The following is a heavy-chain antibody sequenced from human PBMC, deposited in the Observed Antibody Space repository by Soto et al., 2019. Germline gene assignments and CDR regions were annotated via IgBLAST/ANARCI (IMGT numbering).Heavy chain of an antibody. V-gene: IGHV1-69*12. CDR3: ARGDRITIFGVVTSNWFDP. CDR1: GGTFSSYA. Sequence: QVQLVQSGAEVKKPGSSVKVSCKASGGTFSSYAISWVRQAPGQGLEWMGGIIPIFGTANYAQKFQGRVTITADESTSPAYLERSSLRAEDTAVYYCARGDRITIFGVVTSNWFDPWGQGTLVTVSS. D-gene: IGHD3-3*01. J-gene: IGHJ5*02. CDR2: IIPIFGTA.